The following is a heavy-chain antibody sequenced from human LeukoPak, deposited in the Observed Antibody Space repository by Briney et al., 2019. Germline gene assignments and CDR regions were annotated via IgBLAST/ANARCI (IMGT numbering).Heavy chain of an antibody. Sequence: SETLSLTCTVSGGSISSYYWSWIRQPSGKGLEWIGYIYYSGTTNYNPSLKSRVTISVDTSKNQFSLKLSSVTAADTAVYYCARGVYIAAAQYAYWGQGTLVTVSS. D-gene: IGHD6-13*01. CDR1: GGSISSYY. CDR3: ARGVYIAAAQYAY. J-gene: IGHJ4*02. V-gene: IGHV4-59*01. CDR2: IYYSGTT.